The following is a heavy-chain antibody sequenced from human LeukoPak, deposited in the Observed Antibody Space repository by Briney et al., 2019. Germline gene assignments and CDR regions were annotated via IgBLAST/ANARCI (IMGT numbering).Heavy chain of an antibody. CDR1: GYTFTGYY. CDR3: ARESSSWYPSFDY. V-gene: IGHV1-2*04. Sequence: GASVKVSCKASGYTFTGYYMHWVRQAPGQGLEWMGWINPNSGGTNYAQKFQGWVTMTRDTSISTAYMELSRLRSDDTAVYYCARESSSWYPSFDYWGQGTLVTVSS. D-gene: IGHD6-13*01. J-gene: IGHJ4*02. CDR2: INPNSGGT.